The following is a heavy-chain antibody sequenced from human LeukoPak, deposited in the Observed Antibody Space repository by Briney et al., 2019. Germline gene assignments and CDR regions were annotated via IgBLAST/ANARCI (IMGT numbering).Heavy chain of an antibody. CDR2: IYTSGST. Sequence: SETLSLTCPVSGGSISDYYWSWIRQPARKGLKWIGRIYTSGSTNYNPSLKSRVTMSVDTSKNQFSLKLTSVIAADTAVYYCAREGYGYWFDPWGQGTLVAVSS. J-gene: IGHJ5*02. D-gene: IGHD5-18*01. CDR1: GGSISDYY. CDR3: AREGYGYWFDP. V-gene: IGHV4-4*07.